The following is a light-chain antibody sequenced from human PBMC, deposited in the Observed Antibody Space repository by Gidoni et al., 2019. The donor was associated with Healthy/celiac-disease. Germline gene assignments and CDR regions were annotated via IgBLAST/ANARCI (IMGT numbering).Light chain of an antibody. J-gene: IGKJ1*01. Sequence: ESGVTQSPGTLSWSQGERATRSFRASHRVSSSYLAWYQQKPGQAPRLLISGASSRATGIPDWFSGSGSGTDFTLTISSLESEDFAVYSCQQYGSSPRAFGQGTKVEIK. V-gene: IGKV3-20*01. CDR2: GAS. CDR3: QQYGSSPRA. CDR1: HRVSSSY.